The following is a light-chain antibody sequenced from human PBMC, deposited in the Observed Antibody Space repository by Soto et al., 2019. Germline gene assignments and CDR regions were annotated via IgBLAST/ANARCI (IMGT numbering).Light chain of an antibody. CDR3: QQRSDWPPFT. V-gene: IGKV3-11*01. CDR1: QSVSSY. Sequence: EIVLTQSPATLSLSPGERVTLSCRASQSVSSYLAWYQQKPGQAPRLLIFDASNRATGIPARFSGSGSGTDFTLTIRSLEPEDFAFYYCQQRSDWPPFTFGGGTKVEIK. J-gene: IGKJ4*01. CDR2: DAS.